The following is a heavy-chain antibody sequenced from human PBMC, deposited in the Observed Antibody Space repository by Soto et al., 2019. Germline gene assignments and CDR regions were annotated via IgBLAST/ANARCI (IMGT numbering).Heavy chain of an antibody. D-gene: IGHD2-15*01. CDR1: GGTFSSYA. Sequence: QVQLVQSGAEVKKPGSSVKVSCKAPGGTFSSYAISWVRQAPGQGLEWMGGIIPIFGTAKYAQKFQGRVTIIADESTIRGYMELSSLRSEDTAVYYCARSQGGSSSLDIYYYYYYGMDVWGQGTTVTVSS. CDR3: ARSQGGSSSLDIYYYYYYGMDV. J-gene: IGHJ6*02. V-gene: IGHV1-69*01. CDR2: IIPIFGTA.